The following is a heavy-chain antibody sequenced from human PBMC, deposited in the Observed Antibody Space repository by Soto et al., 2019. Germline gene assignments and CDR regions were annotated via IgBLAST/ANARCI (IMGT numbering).Heavy chain of an antibody. D-gene: IGHD2-8*01. CDR2: IYYTGST. Sequence: SETLSLTCTVSGDSIRSYYWSWIRQPPAKGLEWIGYIYYTGSTNYNPSLKSRVAISVDTSKNQFSLKLSRLRSDDTAVYYCAREGLDAIRPDYYYYGMDVWGQGTTVTVSS. CDR1: GDSIRSYY. CDR3: AREGLDAIRPDYYYYGMDV. J-gene: IGHJ6*02. V-gene: IGHV4-59*01.